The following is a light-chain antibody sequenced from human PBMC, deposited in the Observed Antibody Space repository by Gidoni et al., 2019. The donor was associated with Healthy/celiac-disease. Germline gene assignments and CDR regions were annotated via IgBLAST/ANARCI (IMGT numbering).Light chain of an antibody. Sequence: QSALTQPAPVSGSPGQSLPISCTGTSSDVGGYNYVSGYQQHPGKAPKLMIYDVSNRPSGVSNRFSGSKSGNTASLTISGLQAEDEADYYCSSYTSSSTPVVFGGGTKLTVL. CDR3: SSYTSSSTPVV. V-gene: IGLV2-14*03. J-gene: IGLJ2*01. CDR1: SSDVGGYNY. CDR2: DVS.